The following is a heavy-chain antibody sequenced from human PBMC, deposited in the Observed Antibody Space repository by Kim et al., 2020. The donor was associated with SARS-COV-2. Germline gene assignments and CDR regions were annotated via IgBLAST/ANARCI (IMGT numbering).Heavy chain of an antibody. D-gene: IGHD3-22*01. CDR3: AKAPYYYDSSGTDS. V-gene: IGHV3-30*18. Sequence: GGSLRLSCAASGFTFSSYGMHWVRQAPGKGLEWVAVISYDGSNKYYADSVKGRFTISRDNSKNTLYLQMNSLRAEDAAVYYCAKAPYYYDSSGTDSGGQGTLVTVSS. CDR1: GFTFSSYG. CDR2: ISYDGSNK. J-gene: IGHJ4*02.